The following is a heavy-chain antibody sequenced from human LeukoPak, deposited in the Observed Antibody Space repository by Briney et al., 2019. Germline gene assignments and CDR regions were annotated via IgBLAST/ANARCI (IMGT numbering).Heavy chain of an antibody. Sequence: GGSLRLSCAASGFTFNNYAMNWVRQAPGKGLEWVSYISSSSSTIYYADSVKGRFTISRDNAKNSLYLQMNSLRAEDTAVYYCARDRSRQWLLRHGAFDIWGQGTMVTVSS. V-gene: IGHV3-48*04. CDR1: GFTFNNYA. D-gene: IGHD3-22*01. J-gene: IGHJ3*02. CDR2: ISSSSSTI. CDR3: ARDRSRQWLLRHGAFDI.